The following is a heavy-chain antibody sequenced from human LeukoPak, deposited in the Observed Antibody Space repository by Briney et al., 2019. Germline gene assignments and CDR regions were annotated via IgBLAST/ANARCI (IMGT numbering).Heavy chain of an antibody. CDR3: ARGRSGWYYFPLDY. CDR1: GGSISSSSYY. D-gene: IGHD6-19*01. Sequence: SETLSLTCTVSGGSISSSSYYWGWIRQPPGKGLEWIGSIYYSGSTYYNPSLKSRVTISVDTSKNQFSLKLSSVTAADTAVYYCARGRSGWYYFPLDYWGQGTLVTVPS. CDR2: IYYSGST. V-gene: IGHV4-39*01. J-gene: IGHJ4*02.